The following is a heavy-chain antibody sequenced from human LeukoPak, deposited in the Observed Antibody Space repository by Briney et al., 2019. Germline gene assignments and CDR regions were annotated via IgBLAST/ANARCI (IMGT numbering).Heavy chain of an antibody. V-gene: IGHV4-38-2*02. CDR2: IYHGGST. CDR1: GYSISSGYY. D-gene: IGHD2-21*02. J-gene: IGHJ4*02. Sequence: PSETLSLTCTVSGYSISSGYYWGWIRQAPGKGLEWIGSIYHGGSTYYNPSLRSRVIVSVDTSKNHFSLKMSSVTAADTAVYYCARDLASCAGDCYSDGFHYWGQGTLVTVSS. CDR3: ARDLASCAGDCYSDGFHY.